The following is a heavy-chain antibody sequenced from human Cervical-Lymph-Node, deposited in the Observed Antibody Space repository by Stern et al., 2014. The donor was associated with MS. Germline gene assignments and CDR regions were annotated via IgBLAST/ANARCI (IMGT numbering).Heavy chain of an antibody. CDR2: VYYSGTS. J-gene: IGHJ5*02. CDR3: ARGLRIVRPAGTTSYFDT. V-gene: IGHV4-59*01. CDR1: GDSISTYY. D-gene: IGHD1-1*01. Sequence: QVQLQESGPGLVKPSETLSLTCPMSGDSISTYYWNWIRQPPGKGLEYIGYVYYSGTSLYNPSLKSRVTLSVDTSKMQFSLRLSSVTAADTAVYYCARGLRIVRPAGTTSYFDTWGQGILVTVSS.